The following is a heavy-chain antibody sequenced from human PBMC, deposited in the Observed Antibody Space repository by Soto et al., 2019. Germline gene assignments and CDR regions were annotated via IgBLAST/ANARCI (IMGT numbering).Heavy chain of an antibody. CDR2: IIPIFGKA. J-gene: IGHJ4*02. Sequence: QVQLVQSGAEVKKPGSSVKVSCKASGGTFSSYAISWVRQAPGQGREWIGGIIPIFGKANYEQKFQGRVTITADEYTSTAYMELSSLRSEDTAVYYCAREEGGYSSSFCLAYWGQGTLVTVSS. CDR3: AREEGGYSSSFCLAY. D-gene: IGHD6-6*01. CDR1: GGTFSSYA. V-gene: IGHV1-69*01.